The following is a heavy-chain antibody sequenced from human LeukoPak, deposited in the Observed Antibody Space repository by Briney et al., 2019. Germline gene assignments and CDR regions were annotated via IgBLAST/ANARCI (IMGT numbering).Heavy chain of an antibody. D-gene: IGHD3-22*01. CDR1: GYSISNTYY. Sequence: PSETLSLTCAVSGYSISNTYYWGWIRQPPGKGLEWIGSIYNSGSTLYNPSLKSRVTISVDTSMNQFSLKLSSVTAADTAVYYCARDSSGIHFDYWGRGTLVTVSS. J-gene: IGHJ4*02. CDR2: IYNSGST. V-gene: IGHV4-38-2*01. CDR3: ARDSSGIHFDY.